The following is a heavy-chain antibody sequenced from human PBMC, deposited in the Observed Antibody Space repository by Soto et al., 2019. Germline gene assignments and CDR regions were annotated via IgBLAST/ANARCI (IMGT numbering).Heavy chain of an antibody. V-gene: IGHV3-73*02. D-gene: IGHD2-2*02. CDR1: GFIFSGSA. J-gene: IGHJ6*02. CDR3: ARGQGAAIGDYYYHGMDV. Sequence: EVQLVESGGGLVQPGGSLKLSCAASGFIFSGSAIHWVRQASGKGLEWVGRIRSRANNFATSSAASVKGRFTFSRDDSKNTAYLQMNTLKPEDTAVYYCARGQGAAIGDYYYHGMDVWCQGTTGTVSS. CDR2: IRSRANNFAT.